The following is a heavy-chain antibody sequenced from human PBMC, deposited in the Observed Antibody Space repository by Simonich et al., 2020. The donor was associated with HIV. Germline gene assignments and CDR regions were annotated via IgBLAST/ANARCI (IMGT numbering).Heavy chain of an antibody. V-gene: IGHV3-30*07. D-gene: IGHD3-16*01. CDR2: ISYDGSNN. Sequence: VQLVESGGGVVQPGRSLRLSCAASGFTFSSYAMHWVRQAPGKGLEWVAVISYDGSNNYYADSVKGRITIARDKSKNTPYLQMNSLRAEDTAVYYCASGGSISSVWADDYWGQGTLVTVSS. CDR3: ASGGSISSVWADDY. J-gene: IGHJ4*02. CDR1: GFTFSSYA.